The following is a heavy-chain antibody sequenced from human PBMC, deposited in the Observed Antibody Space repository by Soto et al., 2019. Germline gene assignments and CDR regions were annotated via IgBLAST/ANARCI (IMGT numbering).Heavy chain of an antibody. V-gene: IGHV1-18*01. CDR3: ASSPLVDGSGSMDY. J-gene: IGHJ4*02. Sequence: ASVKVSCKASGYTFTSYGISWVRQAPGQGLEWMGWISAYNGNTNYAQKLQGRVTMTTDTSTSTAYMELRSLRSDDTAVYYCASSPLVDGSGSMDYWGQGTLVTVSS. CDR1: GYTFTSYG. CDR2: ISAYNGNT. D-gene: IGHD3-10*01.